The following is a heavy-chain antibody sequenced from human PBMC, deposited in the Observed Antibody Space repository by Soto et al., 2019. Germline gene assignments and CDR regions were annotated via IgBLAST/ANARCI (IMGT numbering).Heavy chain of an antibody. J-gene: IGHJ4*02. CDR2: TPYDGSNN. CDR3: ARWGTTGGLDV. D-gene: IGHD3-16*01. CDR1: GFTFRSYA. Sequence: QVQLVESGVGVVQPGTSLRLALVGSGFTFRSYAIHWVRQAPGKGLEWVALTPYDGSNNFYGDSVKGRFPISRDNSRNTVELQMDSLRLEDTARYYCARWGTTGGLDVWGQGTLVSVSS. V-gene: IGHV3-33*05.